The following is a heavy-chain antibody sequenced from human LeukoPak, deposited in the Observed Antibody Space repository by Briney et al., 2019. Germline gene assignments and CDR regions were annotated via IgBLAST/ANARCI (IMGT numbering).Heavy chain of an antibody. J-gene: IGHJ5*02. CDR2: IYYSGST. Sequence: SETLSLTCTVSGGSISSYYWSWIRQPPGRGLEWIGYIYYSGSTNYNPSLKSRVTISVDTSKNQFSLKLTSVTAADTAVYFCARGGYYGSGNDFRFDPWGQGTLVTVSS. D-gene: IGHD3-10*01. CDR3: ARGGYYGSGNDFRFDP. V-gene: IGHV4-59*01. CDR1: GGSISSYY.